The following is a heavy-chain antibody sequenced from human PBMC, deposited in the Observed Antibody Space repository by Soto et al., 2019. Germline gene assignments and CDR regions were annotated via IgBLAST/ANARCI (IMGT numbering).Heavy chain of an antibody. V-gene: IGHV1-18*01. Sequence: ASVKVSCKASGYTFTSYGISWVRQAPGQGLEWMGWISAYNGNTNYAQKLQGRVTMTTDTSTSTAYMELRSLRSYYTVVYYCAREDCSGGSCYSGYWGQGTLVTVSS. CDR2: ISAYNGNT. CDR3: AREDCSGGSCYSGY. J-gene: IGHJ4*02. D-gene: IGHD2-15*01. CDR1: GYTFTSYG.